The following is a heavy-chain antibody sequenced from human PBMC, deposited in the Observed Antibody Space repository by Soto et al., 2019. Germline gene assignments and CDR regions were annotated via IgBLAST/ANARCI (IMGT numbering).Heavy chain of an antibody. CDR1: GFTLKSSA. J-gene: IGHJ4*02. D-gene: IGHD3-22*01. CDR3: AADPFYYDSSNYYSSDH. V-gene: IGHV1-58*01. CDR2: IVASSGNT. Sequence: GASVKVSCKASGFTLKSSAVQWVRQARGQRLEWIGWIVASSGNTHYAQRFQERVTITRDMSTSTAYLELSSLRSEDTAVYYCAADPFYYDSSNYYSSDHWGQGTQVTVSS.